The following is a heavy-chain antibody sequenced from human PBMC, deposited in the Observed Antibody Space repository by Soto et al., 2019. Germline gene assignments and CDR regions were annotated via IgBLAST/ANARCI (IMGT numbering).Heavy chain of an antibody. CDR3: ARIRRSGTYSLDAFDI. J-gene: IGHJ3*02. CDR1: GGSITSSNW. CDR2: IYHSGST. Sequence: SETLSLTCAVSGGSITSSNWWSWVRQPPGKGLEWIGEIYHSGSTNYNPSLRSPVTISVDKSKNQFSLKLISVTAADTAVYYCARIRRSGTYSLDAFDIWGRGTMVTVSS. V-gene: IGHV4-4*02. D-gene: IGHD1-26*01.